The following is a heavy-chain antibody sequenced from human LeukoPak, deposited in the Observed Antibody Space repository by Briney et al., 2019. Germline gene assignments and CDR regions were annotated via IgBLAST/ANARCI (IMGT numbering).Heavy chain of an antibody. J-gene: IGHJ4*02. Sequence: GGSLRLSCAASGFTFSSNAMSWVRQAPGKGLEWVSGISHSGSDTHYADSVKGRFTISRDTSKSTLFLQMNSLRAEDAAVYYCTKDYIGGAATMFDCWGQGTLVTVSS. CDR3: TKDYIGGAATMFDC. CDR1: GFTFSSNA. CDR2: ISHSGSDT. D-gene: IGHD1-26*01. V-gene: IGHV3-23*01.